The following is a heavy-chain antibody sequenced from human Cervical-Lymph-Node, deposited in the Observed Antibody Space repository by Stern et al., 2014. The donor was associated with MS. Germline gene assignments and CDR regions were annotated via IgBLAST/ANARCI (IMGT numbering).Heavy chain of an antibody. CDR2: IRSRSNGKGT. Sequence: VQLVESGGGLVQPGGSLKLSCVASGLIFSGTSMHWVRQASGKGLEWIGRIRSRSNGKGTVYTASVKGRFTISRDDSKNTAYLQMNSRKTEDTAVYYCVSDGSGWRNWGQGTLVTVSS. J-gene: IGHJ4*02. D-gene: IGHD3-10*01. CDR3: VSDGSGWRN. V-gene: IGHV3-73*01. CDR1: GLIFSGTS.